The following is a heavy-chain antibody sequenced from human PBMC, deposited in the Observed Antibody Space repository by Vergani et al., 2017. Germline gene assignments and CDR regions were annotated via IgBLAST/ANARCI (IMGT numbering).Heavy chain of an antibody. CDR3: ARDPHIAVASIAKYGMDV. CDR2: ISAYNGNT. V-gene: IGHV1-18*01. CDR1: CYTFTSYG. J-gene: IGHJ6*02. Sequence: QVQLVQSGAEVKKPGASVKVSCKASCYTFTSYGISWVRQAPGQGLEWMGWISAYNGNTNYAQKLQGRVTMTTDTSTSTAYMELRSLRSDDTAVYYCARDPHIAVASIAKYGMDVWGQGTTVTVSS. D-gene: IGHD6-19*01.